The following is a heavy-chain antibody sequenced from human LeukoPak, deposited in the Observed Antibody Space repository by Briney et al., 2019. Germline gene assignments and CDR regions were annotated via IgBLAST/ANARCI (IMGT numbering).Heavy chain of an antibody. CDR3: ARGDDYSRYYFDY. J-gene: IGHJ4*02. CDR2: ISSSSSYI. V-gene: IGHV3-21*01. Sequence: GGSLRLSCAASGFPFSSFSMNWVRQAPGKGLEWVSSISSSSSYIYYADSPKGRFTISRDNAKNSLYLQMNSLRAEDTAVYYCARGDDYSRYYFDYWGQGTLVTVSS. D-gene: IGHD4-11*01. CDR1: GFPFSSFS.